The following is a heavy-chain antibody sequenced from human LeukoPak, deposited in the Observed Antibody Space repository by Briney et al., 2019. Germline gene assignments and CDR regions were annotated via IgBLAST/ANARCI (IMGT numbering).Heavy chain of an antibody. Sequence: PSETLSLTCTVSGGSISSYYWSWIRQPPGKGLEWIGYIYYSGSTNYNPSLKSRVTISVDTSKNQFSLKLSSVTAADTAVYYCARVQRGGSGLGDAFDIWGQGTMVTVSP. CDR1: GGSISSYY. D-gene: IGHD3-10*01. J-gene: IGHJ3*02. V-gene: IGHV4-59*01. CDR2: IYYSGST. CDR3: ARVQRGGSGLGDAFDI.